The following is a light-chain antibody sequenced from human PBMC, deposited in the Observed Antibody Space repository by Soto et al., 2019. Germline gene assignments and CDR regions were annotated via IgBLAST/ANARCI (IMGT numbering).Light chain of an antibody. CDR3: QQYNNWPSYT. Sequence: EIVLTQSPATLSASPGNRATPSCRASQSVNSDLDWYQQKPGQAPRLLIYSPSTRATGTPTRFSGSGSGTEFTLTISSLQSQDVAVYLCQQYNNWPSYTLGQGNKLEIK. CDR2: SPS. CDR1: QSVNSD. V-gene: IGKV3-15*01. J-gene: IGKJ2*01.